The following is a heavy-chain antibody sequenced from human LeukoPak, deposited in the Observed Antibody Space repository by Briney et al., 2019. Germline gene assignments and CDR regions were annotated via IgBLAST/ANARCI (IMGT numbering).Heavy chain of an antibody. CDR2: INHSGST. D-gene: IGHD3-9*01. Sequence: PSETLSLTCAVYGGSFSGYYWSWIRQPPGKGLEWIGEINHSGSTNYNPSLKSRVTISVDTSKNQFSLKLSSVTAADTAVYYCAWGMGEILTGSTPYYYYGMDVWGQGTTVTVSS. V-gene: IGHV4-34*01. CDR3: AWGMGEILTGSTPYYYYGMDV. J-gene: IGHJ6*02. CDR1: GGSFSGYY.